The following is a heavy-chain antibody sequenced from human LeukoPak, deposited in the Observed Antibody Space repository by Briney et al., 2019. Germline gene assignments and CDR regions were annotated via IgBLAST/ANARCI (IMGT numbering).Heavy chain of an antibody. CDR1: GFTFSGYW. D-gene: IGHD1-1*01. CDR3: ARGSWYRFY. J-gene: IGHJ4*02. Sequence: GGSLRLSCAASGFTFSGYWMSWVRQAPGKGLEWVANIKQDGSDKYYVDSVKGRFSISRDNAKNSLYLQMNSLRVEDTAVYYCARGSWYRFYWGQGALVTVSS. CDR2: IKQDGSDK. V-gene: IGHV3-7*01.